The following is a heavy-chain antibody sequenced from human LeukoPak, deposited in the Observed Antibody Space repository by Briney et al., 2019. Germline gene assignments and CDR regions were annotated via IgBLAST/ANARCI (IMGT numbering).Heavy chain of an antibody. V-gene: IGHV4-34*01. CDR2: INHSGST. D-gene: IGHD4-17*01. CDR3: ARDGRGEAIR. J-gene: IGHJ4*02. CDR1: GGSFSGYY. Sequence: PSETLSLTCAVYGGSFSGYYWSWIRQPPGKGLEWIGEINHSGSTNYNPSLKSRVTISVDTSKNQFSLKLSSVTAADTAVYYCARDGRGEAIRWGQGTLVTVSS.